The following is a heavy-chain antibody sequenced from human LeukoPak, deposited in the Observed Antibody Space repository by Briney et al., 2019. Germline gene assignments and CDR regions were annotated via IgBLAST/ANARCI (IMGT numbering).Heavy chain of an antibody. J-gene: IGHJ6*02. Sequence: SETLSLTCAVYGGSFSGYYWSWIRQPPGKGLEWIGEINHSGSTNYNPSHKSRVTISVDTSKNQFSLKLRSVTAADTAVYYCARGHGSGSYSYYYYYGMDVWGQGTTVAVSS. CDR1: GGSFSGYY. CDR2: INHSGST. V-gene: IGHV4-34*01. CDR3: ARGHGSGSYSYYYYYGMDV. D-gene: IGHD3-10*01.